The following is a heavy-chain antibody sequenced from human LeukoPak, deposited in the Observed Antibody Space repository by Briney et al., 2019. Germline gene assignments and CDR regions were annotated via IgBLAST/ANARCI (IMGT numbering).Heavy chain of an antibody. V-gene: IGHV1-3*01. D-gene: IGHD6-19*01. CDR2: INAGNGNT. CDR3: ARGIAVALNWFDP. J-gene: IGHJ5*02. Sequence: ASVKVSCKASGYAFTSYAMHWVRQAPGQRLEWMGWINAGNGNTKYSQEFQGRVTITRDTSASTAYMELSSLRSEDTAVYYCARGIAVALNWFDPWGQGTLVTVSS. CDR1: GYAFTSYA.